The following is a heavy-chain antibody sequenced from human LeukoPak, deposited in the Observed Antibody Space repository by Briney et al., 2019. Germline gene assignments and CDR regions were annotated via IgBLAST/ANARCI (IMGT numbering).Heavy chain of an antibody. D-gene: IGHD5-12*01. CDR1: GFSFSSYC. CDR3: AKCGSTDAEAFNL. J-gene: IGHJ3*01. Sequence: GGSLRLSCAASGFSFSSYCMRWVRQAPGKGLEWVSGVSGSGTITTYYADSVRGRFTISRDNSKNTLYLQMNSLRAEDTALYYCAKCGSTDAEAFNLWGQGTMVTVSS. V-gene: IGHV3-23*01. CDR2: VSGSGTIT.